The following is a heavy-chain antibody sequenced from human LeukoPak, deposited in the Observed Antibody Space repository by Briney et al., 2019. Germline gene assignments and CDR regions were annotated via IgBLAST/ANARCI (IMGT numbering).Heavy chain of an antibody. V-gene: IGHV3-11*06. CDR1: GFTSSDYY. D-gene: IGHD3-9*01. CDR2: ISSSSSYT. CDR3: ARDRSYDILTGYSGILFDY. Sequence: GGSLRLSCAAPGFTSSDYYMSWIRQAPGKGLERVSYISSSSSYTNYADSVKGRFTISRDNAKNSLYLQMNSLRAEDTAVYYCARDRSYDILTGYSGILFDYWGQGTLVTVSS. J-gene: IGHJ4*02.